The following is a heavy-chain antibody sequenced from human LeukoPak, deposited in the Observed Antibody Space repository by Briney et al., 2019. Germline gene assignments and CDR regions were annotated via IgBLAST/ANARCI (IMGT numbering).Heavy chain of an antibody. CDR3: AKDPPLHIVVVTATDDY. CDR2: ISGSGGST. J-gene: IGHJ4*02. CDR1: GFTFSSYG. Sequence: GGTLRLSCAASGFTFSSYGMSWVRQAPGKGLEWVSAISGSGGSTYYADSVKGRFTISRDNSKNTLYLQMNSLRAEDTAVYYCAKDPPLHIVVVTATDDYWGQGTLVTVSS. D-gene: IGHD2-21*02. V-gene: IGHV3-23*01.